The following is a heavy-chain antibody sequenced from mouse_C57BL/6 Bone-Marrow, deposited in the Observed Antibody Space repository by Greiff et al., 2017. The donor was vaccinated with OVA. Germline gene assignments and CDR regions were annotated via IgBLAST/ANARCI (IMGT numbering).Heavy chain of an antibody. Sequence: VQLQQPGAELVKPGASVKMSCKASGYTFTSYWITWVKQRPGHGLEWIGDIYPGSGSTNYNEKFKSKATLTVDTSSSTAYMQLSSLTSEDSAVYDYARPSTVVGEGDYWGQGTTLTVSS. V-gene: IGHV1-55*01. CDR1: GYTFTSYW. CDR3: ARPSTVVGEGDY. J-gene: IGHJ2*01. D-gene: IGHD1-1*01. CDR2: IYPGSGST.